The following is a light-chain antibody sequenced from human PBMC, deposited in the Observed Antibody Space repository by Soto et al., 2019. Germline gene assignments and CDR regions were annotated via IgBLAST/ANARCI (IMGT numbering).Light chain of an antibody. CDR3: QHYSDSSRT. CDR2: DAS. J-gene: IGKJ1*01. CDR1: QSISSW. V-gene: IGKV1-5*01. Sequence: DIQMTQSPSTLSASVGDRVTITCRASQSISSWLAWYQRKPGKAPKLLIYDASNLESGVPSRFSGSGSGTEFTLTISSLQPDDFATYYCQHYSDSSRTFGQGTKVEIK.